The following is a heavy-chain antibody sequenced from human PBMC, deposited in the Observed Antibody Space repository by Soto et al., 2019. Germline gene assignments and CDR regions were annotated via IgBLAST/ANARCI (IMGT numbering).Heavy chain of an antibody. CDR1: GFTFSSYA. CDR2: ISYDGSNK. CDR3: ARQPQLPRGYYYFDY. D-gene: IGHD2-2*01. Sequence: QVQLVESGGGVVQRGRSLRLSCAASGFTFSSYAMHWVRQAPGKGLEWVAVISYDGSNKYYADSVKGRFTISRDNSKNTLYLQMNSLRAEDTAVCYCARQPQLPRGYYYFDYWGQGTLVTVSS. J-gene: IGHJ4*02. V-gene: IGHV3-30-3*01.